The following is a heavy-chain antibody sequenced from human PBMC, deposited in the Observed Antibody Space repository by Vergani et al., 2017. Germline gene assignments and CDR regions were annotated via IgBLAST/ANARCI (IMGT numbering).Heavy chain of an antibody. CDR1: FDSIRNLY. CDR3: ASDTHSGQRADR. Sequence: QVQLQESGPGLVKSSETLSLTCSVSFDSIRNLYCNWIRQPPGKGLEWIGFIHYSENTNYNPSLKTRVTISVDTSKNQFSLTLTAVTAADTAVYYCASDTHSGQRADRWGQGILVTVTS. V-gene: IGHV4-59*11. J-gene: IGHJ5*02. D-gene: IGHD6-19*01. CDR2: IHYSENT.